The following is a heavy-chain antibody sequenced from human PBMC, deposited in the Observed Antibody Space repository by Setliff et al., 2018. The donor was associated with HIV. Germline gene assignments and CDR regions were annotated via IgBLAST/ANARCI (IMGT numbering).Heavy chain of an antibody. CDR2: INTSGTT. V-gene: IGHV4-4*09. D-gene: IGHD3-22*01. CDR3: ARQTYYYDNSGHNWFDP. Sequence: PSETLSLTCTVSGCSISSYYWSWIRQPPGKGLEWIGYINTSGTTNYNPSLKSRVTISVDTSKNQFSLKLSSVTAADTAVYFCARQTYYYDNSGHNWFDPWGQGTLVTVSS. CDR1: GCSISSYY. J-gene: IGHJ5*02.